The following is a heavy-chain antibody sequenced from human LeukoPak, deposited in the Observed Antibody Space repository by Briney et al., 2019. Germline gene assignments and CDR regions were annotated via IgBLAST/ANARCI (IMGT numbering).Heavy chain of an antibody. V-gene: IGHV1-18*01. CDR3: ARGGIAARLVYSGWFDP. Sequence: ASVKVSCKASGYTFTSYGISWVRQAPGQGLEWMGWISAYNGNTNYAQKLQGRVTMTTDTFTSTAYMELRSLRSDDTAVYYCARGGIAARLVYSGWFDPWGQGTLVTVSS. D-gene: IGHD6-6*01. CDR2: ISAYNGNT. J-gene: IGHJ5*02. CDR1: GYTFTSYG.